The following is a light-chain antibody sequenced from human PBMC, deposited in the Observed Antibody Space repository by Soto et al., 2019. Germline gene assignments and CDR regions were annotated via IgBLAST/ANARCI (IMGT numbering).Light chain of an antibody. Sequence: DIQMTQSPSTLSGSVGDRVTITCRASHTISSWLAWYQQKPGKAPKLLIYKASTLKSGVPSRFSGSGSGTEFTLTISSLQPDDFATYYCQQYERYSTFGQGTKVDI. J-gene: IGKJ1*01. CDR2: KAS. CDR3: QQYERYST. V-gene: IGKV1-5*03. CDR1: HTISSW.